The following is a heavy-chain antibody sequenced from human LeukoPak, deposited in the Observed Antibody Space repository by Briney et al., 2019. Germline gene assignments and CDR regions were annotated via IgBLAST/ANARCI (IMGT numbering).Heavy chain of an antibody. J-gene: IGHJ4*02. CDR1: GDSISSGDYY. V-gene: IGHV4-61*02. D-gene: IGHD2-21*02. CDR3: ARRTCGGDCYSVDY. CDR2: ISSSGST. Sequence: SETLSLTCTVSGDSISSGDYYWSWIRQPAGTGLEWIGRISSSGSTNYNPSLKSRVTISVDTSKNQFSLKLSSVTAADTAVYYCARRTCGGDCYSVDYWGQGNLVTVSS.